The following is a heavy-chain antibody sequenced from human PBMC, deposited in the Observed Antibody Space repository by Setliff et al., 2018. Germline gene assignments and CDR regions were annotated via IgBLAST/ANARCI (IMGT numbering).Heavy chain of an antibody. J-gene: IGHJ3*02. D-gene: IGHD3-16*01. CDR3: AKDGGGDSDAFDI. CDR1: GYTFTSSG. Sequence: ASVKVSCKASGYTFTSSGISWVRQAPGQGLGWMGWINPNSGGTNYAQKFQGRFTMTSDTSISTAYMELGRLRSDDTAVYFCAKDGGGDSDAFDIWSQGTMVTVSS. V-gene: IGHV1-2*02. CDR2: INPNSGGT.